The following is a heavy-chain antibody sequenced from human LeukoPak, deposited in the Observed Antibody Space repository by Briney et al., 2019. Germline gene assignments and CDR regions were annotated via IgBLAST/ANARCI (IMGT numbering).Heavy chain of an antibody. CDR1: GGSISSYY. D-gene: IGHD1-26*01. CDR2: IYYSGST. Sequence: SETLSLTCTVSGGSISSYYWSWIRQPPGKGLEWVGYIYYSGSTNYNPSLKSRVTISVDTSKNQFSLKLSSVTAADTAVYYCARASWEPRYDYWGQGTLVTVSS. J-gene: IGHJ4*02. CDR3: ARASWEPRYDY. V-gene: IGHV4-59*01.